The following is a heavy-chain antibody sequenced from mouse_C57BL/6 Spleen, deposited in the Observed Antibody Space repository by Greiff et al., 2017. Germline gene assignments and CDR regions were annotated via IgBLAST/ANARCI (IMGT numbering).Heavy chain of an antibody. J-gene: IGHJ4*01. CDR1: GYTFTSYW. D-gene: IGHD1-1*01. CDR3: ARFGLITPPRYYAMDY. CDR2: INPSNGGT. Sequence: QVQLQQPGTELVKPGASVKLSCKASGYTFTSYWMHWVKQRPGQGLEWIGNINPSNGGTNYNEKFKSKATLTVDKSSSTAYMQLSSLTSEDSAVYYCARFGLITPPRYYAMDYWGQGTSVTVSS. V-gene: IGHV1-53*01.